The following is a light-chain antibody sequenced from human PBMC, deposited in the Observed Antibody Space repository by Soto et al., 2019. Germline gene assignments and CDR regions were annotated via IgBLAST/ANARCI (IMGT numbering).Light chain of an antibody. CDR1: QSLVYSDGTTF. Sequence: DVVMTQSPLSLPVTLGQSASISCRSSQSLVYSDGTTFSSWFQQRPGQSPRRLIYKVSNRDSGVPDRFTGSGSGTDFTLKISRVEAEDVGVYYCMQGTHWLYTFGQGTKLEIK. V-gene: IGKV2-30*01. CDR3: MQGTHWLYT. CDR2: KVS. J-gene: IGKJ2*01.